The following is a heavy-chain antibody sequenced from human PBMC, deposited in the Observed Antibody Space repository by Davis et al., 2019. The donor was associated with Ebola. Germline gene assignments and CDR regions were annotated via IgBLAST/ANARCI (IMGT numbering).Heavy chain of an antibody. D-gene: IGHD1-26*01. CDR1: GYIFTKHG. Sequence: ASVKVSCKASGYIFTKHGINWVRQAPGQGLEWMGWISVDDGDTKAAQKFQGRVTMTADTSASTASMELKDLTSDDTAVYYCARLHRAEPHFDYWGQGTLVTVSS. J-gene: IGHJ4*02. CDR2: ISVDDGDT. V-gene: IGHV1-18*01. CDR3: ARLHRAEPHFDY.